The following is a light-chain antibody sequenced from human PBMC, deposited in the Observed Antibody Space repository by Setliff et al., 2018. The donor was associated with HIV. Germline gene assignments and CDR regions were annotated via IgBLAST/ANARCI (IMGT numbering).Light chain of an antibody. CDR2: ADS. J-gene: IGLJ1*01. CDR3: QSHDKSMSGYV. CDR1: SSNIGANFD. V-gene: IGLV1-40*03. Sequence: QSALTQPPSVSGAPGQRVTISCTGGSSNIGANFDVHWYQQPPGAAPKLLIYADSSRASGVPDRFSASRSGASASLAITGLQAEDEADYYCQSHDKSMSGYVLGSGTKVTVL.